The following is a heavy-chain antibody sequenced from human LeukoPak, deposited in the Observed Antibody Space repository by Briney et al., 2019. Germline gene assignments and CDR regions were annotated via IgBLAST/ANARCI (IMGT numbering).Heavy chain of an antibody. CDR3: ARDSGRGYFDY. J-gene: IGHJ4*02. V-gene: IGHV4-4*08. CDR2: VSNSVNT. Sequence: SETLSLTCTVSGGSISSFYWSWIRQPPGKGLEWIGYVSNSVNTRYNPSLKSRVHISVDTSKNHFSLKLNSVTAADTAVYYCARDSGRGYFDYWGQGTLVTVSS. D-gene: IGHD1-26*01. CDR1: GGSISSFY.